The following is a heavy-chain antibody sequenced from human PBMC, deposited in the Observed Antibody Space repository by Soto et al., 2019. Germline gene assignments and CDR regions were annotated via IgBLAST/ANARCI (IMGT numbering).Heavy chain of an antibody. Sequence: VGSLRLSCAASGFIASNYAMSWVRQAPGKGLEWVSGFSGSGGAMFYADSVKGRFTLSRDSSKNTVYLHLNRLRVEDTAVYYCAKAGGDYWGQGTRVTVSS. CDR3: AKAGGDY. D-gene: IGHD3-10*01. V-gene: IGHV3-23*01. J-gene: IGHJ4*02. CDR1: GFIASNYA. CDR2: FSGSGGAM.